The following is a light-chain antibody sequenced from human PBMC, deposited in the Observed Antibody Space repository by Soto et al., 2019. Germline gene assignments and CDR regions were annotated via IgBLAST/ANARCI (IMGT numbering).Light chain of an antibody. CDR1: HILLYSDGNIY. V-gene: IGKV2-30*01. CDR2: KVS. J-gene: IGKJ1*01. Sequence: DVALTQSPLSLPVTLGQPASISCRSTHILLYSDGNIYLNWFHQRPGQSPRRLIYKVSNRDSGVPDRFSGSGSDTDFTLKISRVEAEDVGVYYCMQGTHWPPTFGQGTKVEIK. CDR3: MQGTHWPPT.